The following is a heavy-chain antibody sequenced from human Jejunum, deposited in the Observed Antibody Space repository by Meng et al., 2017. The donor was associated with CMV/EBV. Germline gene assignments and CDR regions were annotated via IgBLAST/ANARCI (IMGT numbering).Heavy chain of an antibody. V-gene: IGHV4-59*01. J-gene: IGHJ3*02. D-gene: IGHD4-23*01. CDR1: GGSISSYY. Sequence: VSGGSISSYYWSWLRQPPGKGLEYIGYIYYSGRTNYNPSLKSRVTISVDTSKNQFSLKLTSVSAADTAVYYCARVSGGNLSPFDIWGQGTMVTVSS. CDR2: IYYSGRT. CDR3: ARVSGGNLSPFDI.